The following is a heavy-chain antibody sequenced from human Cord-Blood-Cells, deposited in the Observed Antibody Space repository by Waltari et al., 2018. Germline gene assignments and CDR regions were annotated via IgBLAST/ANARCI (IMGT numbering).Heavy chain of an antibody. D-gene: IGHD6-13*01. CDR2: ISGSGGST. CDR1: GFTFSSYA. J-gene: IGHJ1*01. V-gene: IGHV3-23*01. CDR3: AKDRAAAGKAEYFQH. Sequence: EVQLLESGGGLVQPGGSLRLSCAASGFTFSSYAMSWSRPAPGKGLEWVSAISGSGGSTYYADSVKGRFTISRDNSKNTLYLQMNSLRAEDTAVYYCAKDRAAAGKAEYFQHWGQGTLVTVSS.